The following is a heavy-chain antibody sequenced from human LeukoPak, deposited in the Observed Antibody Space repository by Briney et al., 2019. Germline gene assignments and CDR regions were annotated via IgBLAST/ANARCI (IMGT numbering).Heavy chain of an antibody. V-gene: IGHV3-66*04. CDR3: ARHRGYCSSTSCYPYYFDH. CDR2: LYSGGST. J-gene: IGHJ4*02. D-gene: IGHD2-2*01. Sequence: GGSLRLSCAASGFTVRSNYMSWVRQAPGKGLEWVSVLYSGGSTYYADSVTGRFTISRDTSKNTLYLQMNSLRAEDTAVYFCARHRGYCSSTSCYPYYFDHWGQGTLVTVSS. CDR1: GFTVRSNY.